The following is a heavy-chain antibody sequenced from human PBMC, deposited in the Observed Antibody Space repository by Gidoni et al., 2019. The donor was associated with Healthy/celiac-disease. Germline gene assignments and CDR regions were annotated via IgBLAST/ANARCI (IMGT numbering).Heavy chain of an antibody. D-gene: IGHD3-10*01. CDR3: AKDLLLWFGELRFYFQH. CDR1: GFTFSSYA. J-gene: IGHJ1*01. V-gene: IGHV3-23*01. Sequence: EVQLLESGGGLVQPGGSLRLSCAASGFTFSSYAMSWVRQAPGKGLEWVLAISGSGGSTYYADSVKGRFTISRDNSKNTLYLQMNSLRAEDTAVYYCAKDLLLWFGELRFYFQHWGQGTLVTVSS. CDR2: ISGSGGST.